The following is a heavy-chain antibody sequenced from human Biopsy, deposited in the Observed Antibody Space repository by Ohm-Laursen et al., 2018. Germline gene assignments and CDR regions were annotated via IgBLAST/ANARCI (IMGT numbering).Heavy chain of an antibody. CDR2: FIPMFNTG. D-gene: IGHD1-26*01. CDR3: ARSMLGASTGDDAFDV. V-gene: IGHV1-69*06. Sequence: SSVKVSCNASGYSFTSYYMHWVRQAPGQGLEWMGGFIPMFNTGKDAQNFQGRVTMTAYKSTNTVYMELTSLRSDDTAMYYCARSMLGASTGDDAFDVWGQGTFVIVSS. CDR1: GYSFTSYY. J-gene: IGHJ3*01.